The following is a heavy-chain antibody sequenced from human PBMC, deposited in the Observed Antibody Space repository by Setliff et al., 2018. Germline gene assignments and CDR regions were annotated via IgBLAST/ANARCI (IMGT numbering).Heavy chain of an antibody. D-gene: IGHD6-19*01. CDR1: GFTFATHA. CDR3: ARDPPDSGCSFSS. Sequence: GGSLRLSCAASGFTFATHAMHWVRQAPGKGLEWVAMIWADPNTKYYAGSVKGRFSVSRDNFKNTVFLQMSALRAEATALYYCARDPPDSGCSFSSWGQGALVTVSS. J-gene: IGHJ5*02. V-gene: IGHV3-33*01. CDR2: IWADPNTK.